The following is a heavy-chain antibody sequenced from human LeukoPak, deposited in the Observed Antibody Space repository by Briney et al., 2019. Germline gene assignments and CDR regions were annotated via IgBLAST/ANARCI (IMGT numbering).Heavy chain of an antibody. CDR3: AKGGAAAGTRDYYYYYYMDV. D-gene: IGHD6-13*01. J-gene: IGHJ6*03. Sequence: GGSLRLSCAASGFPFSSYSMNWVRQAPGKGLEWVSSISSGTSLIYYADSVKGRFTISRDNSKNTLYLQMNSLRAEDTAVYYCAKGGAAAGTRDYYYYYYMDVWGKGTTVTISS. CDR1: GFPFSSYS. V-gene: IGHV3-21*01. CDR2: ISSGTSLI.